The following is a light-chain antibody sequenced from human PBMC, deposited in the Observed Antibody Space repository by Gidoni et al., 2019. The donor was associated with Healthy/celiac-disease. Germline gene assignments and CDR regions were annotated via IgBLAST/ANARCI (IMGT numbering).Light chain of an antibody. J-gene: IGKJ2*01. CDR1: QSVSSN. CDR3: QQYNNWPAYT. CDR2: GAS. Sequence: EIVMKQSPATLSVSPGERATLSCRDSQSVSSNLAWYQQKPGQDPRLLISGASTRATGIPARFSGSCSGTEFTLTISSLQSEDFAVYYCQQYNNWPAYTFGQGTKLEIK. V-gene: IGKV3-15*01.